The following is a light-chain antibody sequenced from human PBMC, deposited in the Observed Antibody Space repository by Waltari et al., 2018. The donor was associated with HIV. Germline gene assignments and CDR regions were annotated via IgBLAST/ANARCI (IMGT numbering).Light chain of an antibody. CDR3: CSYAGSNTVV. Sequence: QSALTQPPSASGSPGQSVTISCTGTIGDVGAFNYVSWYQKHPDTAPRLIIYDVTMLPSGVPDRFSGSRSGNTASLTVSGLQADDEAYYYCCSYAGSNTVVFGGGTKLTVL. CDR2: DVT. J-gene: IGLJ2*01. CDR1: IGDVGAFNY. V-gene: IGLV2-8*01.